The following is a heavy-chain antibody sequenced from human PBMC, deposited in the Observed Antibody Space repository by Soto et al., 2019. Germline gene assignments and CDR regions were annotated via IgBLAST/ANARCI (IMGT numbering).Heavy chain of an antibody. J-gene: IGHJ6*02. CDR3: AKGVYYYYGMDV. V-gene: IGHV3-23*01. CDR1: GFTFSSYA. CDR2: ISGSGGST. Sequence: LRLSCAASGFTFSSYAMSWVRQAPGKGLEWVSAISGSGGSTYYADSVKGRFTISRDNSKNTLYLQMNSLRAEDTAVYYCAKGVYYYYGMDVWGQGTTVTVSS.